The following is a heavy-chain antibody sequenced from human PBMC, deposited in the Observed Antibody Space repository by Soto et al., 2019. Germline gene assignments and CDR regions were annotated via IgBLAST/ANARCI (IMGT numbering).Heavy chain of an antibody. CDR3: ARAVVTAMYNWFDP. Sequence: QVQLVQSGAEVKKPGSSVKVSCKASGGTFSSYAISWVRQAPGQGLEWMGGIIPIFGTANYAQKFQGRVTXXAXEXXSTAYMELSSLRSEDTAVYYCARAVVTAMYNWFDPWGQGTLVTVSS. CDR1: GGTFSSYA. V-gene: IGHV1-69*12. D-gene: IGHD2-21*02. CDR2: IIPIFGTA. J-gene: IGHJ5*02.